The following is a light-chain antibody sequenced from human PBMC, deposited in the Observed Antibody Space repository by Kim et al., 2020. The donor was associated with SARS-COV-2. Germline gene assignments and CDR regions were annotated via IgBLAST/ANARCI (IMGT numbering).Light chain of an antibody. Sequence: GQSVTISCTGTSSDVVGYNYVSWYQQHPGKAPKLMIYEVTKRPSGVPDRFSGSKSGNTASLTVSGLQTEDEADYYCCSYAGSDNYVFGTGTKVTVL. CDR1: SSDVVGYNY. CDR2: EVT. J-gene: IGLJ1*01. V-gene: IGLV2-8*01. CDR3: CSYAGSDNYV.